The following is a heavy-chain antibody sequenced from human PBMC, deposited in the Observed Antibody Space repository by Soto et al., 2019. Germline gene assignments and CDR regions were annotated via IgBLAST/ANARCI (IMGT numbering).Heavy chain of an antibody. CDR1: GFTFSSYG. CDR3: ANDHYYDSRGYYPYYYGMDV. Sequence: QVQLVESGGGVVQPGRSLRLSCAASGFTFSSYGMHWVRQAPGKGLEWVAIISYDGSNKYYADSVKGRFTISRDNSKNTLYLQMNSLRAEDTAVYYCANDHYYDSRGYYPYYYGMDVWGQGTTVTVSS. D-gene: IGHD3-22*01. CDR2: ISYDGSNK. J-gene: IGHJ6*02. V-gene: IGHV3-30*18.